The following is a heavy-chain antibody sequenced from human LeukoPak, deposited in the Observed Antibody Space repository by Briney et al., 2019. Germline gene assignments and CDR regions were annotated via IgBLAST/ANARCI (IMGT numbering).Heavy chain of an antibody. CDR3: ARFDGYNCPFDY. CDR2: INPNSGGT. J-gene: IGHJ4*02. CDR1: GYTFTGYY. D-gene: IGHD5-24*01. Sequence: GASVKVSCKAPGYTFTGYYMHWVRQAPGQGLEWMGWINPNSGGTNYAQKFQGRVTMTRDTSISTAYMELSRLRSDDTAVYYCARFDGYNCPFDYWGQGTLVTVSS. V-gene: IGHV1-2*02.